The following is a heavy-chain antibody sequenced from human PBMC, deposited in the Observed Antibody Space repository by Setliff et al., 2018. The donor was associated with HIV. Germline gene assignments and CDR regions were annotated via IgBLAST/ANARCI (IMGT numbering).Heavy chain of an antibody. Sequence: PGGSLRLSCAASEFTFSSFSMNWVRQAPGKGLEWVASISSSGAHIFHADSLKGRFTISRDNGRNSLYLQMNSLRAEDTAVYYCARDRVPLYWGQGMLVTVSS. CDR3: ARDRVPLY. CDR1: EFTFSSFS. V-gene: IGHV3-21*06. CDR2: ISSSGAHI. J-gene: IGHJ4*02. D-gene: IGHD3-10*01.